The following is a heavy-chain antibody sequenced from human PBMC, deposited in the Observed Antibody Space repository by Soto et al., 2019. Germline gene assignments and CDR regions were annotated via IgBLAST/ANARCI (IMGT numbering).Heavy chain of an antibody. Sequence: EVQLVESGGGLVQPGGSLRLSCAASGFTFSSYWMHWVRQAPGKGLVWVSRINSDGSSTNYADSVKGRFTISRDNAKNTMFLQMNSLRAEDTAVYYCARGRSCSSTTCYAGKDWFDPWGQGTLVTVSS. CDR1: GFTFSSYW. CDR2: INSDGSST. J-gene: IGHJ5*02. D-gene: IGHD2-2*01. V-gene: IGHV3-74*01. CDR3: ARGRSCSSTTCYAGKDWFDP.